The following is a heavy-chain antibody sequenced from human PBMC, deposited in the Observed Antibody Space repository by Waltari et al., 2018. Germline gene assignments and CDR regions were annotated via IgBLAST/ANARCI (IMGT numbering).Heavy chain of an antibody. Sequence: QVQLVQSGAEVKKPGASVKVSCKASGYTFTGYYMHWVRQAPGQGLEWMGRINPNSGGTNYAQKFQGRVTMTRDTSISTAYMELSRLRSDDTAVYYCASRPAEYGSGSYYADYWGQGTLVTVSS. CDR2: INPNSGGT. D-gene: IGHD3-10*01. CDR1: GYTFTGYY. CDR3: ASRPAEYGSGSYYADY. J-gene: IGHJ4*02. V-gene: IGHV1-2*06.